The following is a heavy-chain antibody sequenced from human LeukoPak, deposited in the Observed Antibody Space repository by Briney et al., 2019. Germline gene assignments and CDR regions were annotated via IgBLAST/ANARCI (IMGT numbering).Heavy chain of an antibody. J-gene: IGHJ4*02. CDR2: INPGDTNI. V-gene: IGHV5-51*01. CDR3: ARPRRAERDEDF. Sequence: GESLKISCKASGYSFTNYWIGWVREMPGKGLEWMGMINPGDTNIAYSPSFQGQVTISADRSISTAYLQWSSLKASDTAMYYCARPRRAERDEDFWGQGTLVTVSS. CDR1: GYSFTNYW. D-gene: IGHD1-1*01.